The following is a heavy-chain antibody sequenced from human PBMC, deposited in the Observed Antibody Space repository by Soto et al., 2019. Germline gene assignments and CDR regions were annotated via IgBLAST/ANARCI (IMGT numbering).Heavy chain of an antibody. CDR3: TPHPVTTGYYYYYGMDV. CDR2: IRSKANSYAT. CDR1: GFTFSGSA. D-gene: IGHD4-17*01. V-gene: IGHV3-73*01. J-gene: IGHJ6*02. Sequence: GGAERLSCAASGFTFSGSAMHWVRQASGKGLEWVGRIRSKANSYATAYAASVKGRFTISRDDSKNTAYLQMNSLKTEDTAVYYCTPHPVTTGYYYYYGMDVWGQGTTVPVYS.